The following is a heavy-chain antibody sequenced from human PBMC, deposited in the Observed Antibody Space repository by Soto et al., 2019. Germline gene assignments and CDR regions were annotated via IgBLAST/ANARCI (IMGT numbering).Heavy chain of an antibody. J-gene: IGHJ6*02. CDR2: IYVGVST. CDR1: GFTVSSNY. Sequence: EVQLVESGGGLVQPGGSLRLSCAASGFTVSSNYMSWVRQAPGKGLEWVSVIYVGVSTYYADSVKGRFTISRHNSKNTLYLQMNSLRAEDTAVYYCAHARDGYYYGMDVWGQGTTFTVSS. CDR3: AHARDGYYYGMDV. V-gene: IGHV3-53*04.